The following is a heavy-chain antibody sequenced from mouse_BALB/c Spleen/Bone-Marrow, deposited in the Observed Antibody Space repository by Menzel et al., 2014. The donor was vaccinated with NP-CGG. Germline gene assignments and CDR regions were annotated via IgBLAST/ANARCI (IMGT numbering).Heavy chain of an antibody. D-gene: IGHD2-3*01. Sequence: VQLKESGPELVKPWASVKISCKASGYTFTDYNMHWVKQSHGKSLEWIGYIYPYNGGTGYNQKFKSKATLTVDNSSSTAYMELRSLTSEDSAVDYCARGYSWYFDVWGAGTTVTVSS. CDR2: IYPYNGGT. CDR3: ARGYSWYFDV. CDR1: GYTFTDYN. V-gene: IGHV1S29*02. J-gene: IGHJ1*01.